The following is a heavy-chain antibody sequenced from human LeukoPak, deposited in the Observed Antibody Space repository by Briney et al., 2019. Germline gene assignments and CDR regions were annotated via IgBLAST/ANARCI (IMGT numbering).Heavy chain of an antibody. CDR1: RFTFSNYW. J-gene: IGHJ4*02. Sequence: GGSLRLSCAASRFTFSNYWMAWVRQAPGKGLEWVANIKDDGSETYYVASVKGRFTISRDNAKGSLYLQMNSLRAEDTAVYYCAREPRGYSYGLWGRGTLVTVSS. CDR2: IKDDGSET. D-gene: IGHD5-18*01. V-gene: IGHV3-7*01. CDR3: AREPRGYSYGL.